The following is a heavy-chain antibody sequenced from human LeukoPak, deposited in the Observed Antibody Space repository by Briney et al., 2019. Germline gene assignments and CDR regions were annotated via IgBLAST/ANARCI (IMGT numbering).Heavy chain of an antibody. D-gene: IGHD3-3*01. Sequence: GGSLRLSCAASGFTFSSYSMNWVRQAPGKGLEWVSSISSSSSYIYYADSVKGRFTISRDNAKNSLYLQMNSLRAEDTALYYCARGSAYDFWSGYPIEAFDIWGQGTMVTVSS. CDR1: GFTFSSYS. V-gene: IGHV3-21*04. J-gene: IGHJ3*02. CDR2: ISSSSSYI. CDR3: ARGSAYDFWSGYPIEAFDI.